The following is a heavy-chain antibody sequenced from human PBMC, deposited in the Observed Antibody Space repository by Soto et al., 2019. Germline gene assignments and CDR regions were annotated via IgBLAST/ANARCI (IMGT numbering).Heavy chain of an antibody. Sequence: SXKVSFKVSGYTXNELSMHLVRQAPGKGLEWMGGFDPEDCETIYAQKFQGRVTITEDTSTDTAYMELRSLRSEDTAVYYCATVITGGAHHWGQGTLGTVS. D-gene: IGHD2-8*02. J-gene: IGHJ5*02. V-gene: IGHV1-24*01. CDR2: FDPEDCET. CDR1: GYTXNELS. CDR3: ATVITGGAHH.